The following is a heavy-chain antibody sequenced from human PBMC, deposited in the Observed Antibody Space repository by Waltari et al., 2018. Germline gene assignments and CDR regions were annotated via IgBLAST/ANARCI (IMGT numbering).Heavy chain of an antibody. CDR1: GASISSSGNY. CDR3: AKETAFTLDS. V-gene: IGHV4-31*03. CDR2: ISFSGTT. Sequence: QVQLHESGPGLVKPSQTLSLTCTVSGASISSSGNYWTWIRHHPGRGLEWIGYISFSGTTYYSPSLRSRLTISIDTSKNHFSLNLNSLTAADTAVYFCAKETAFTLDSWGQGTLVTVSS. D-gene: IGHD2-21*02. J-gene: IGHJ4*02.